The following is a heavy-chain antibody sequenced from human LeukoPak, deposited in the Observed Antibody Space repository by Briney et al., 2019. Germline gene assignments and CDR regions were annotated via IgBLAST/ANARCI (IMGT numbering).Heavy chain of an antibody. CDR3: AREGSSSSWYDAFDI. CDR1: GYTLTELS. V-gene: IGHV1-24*01. J-gene: IGHJ3*02. Sequence: GASVKVSCKVSGYTLTELSMHWVRQAPGKGLEWMGGFNPEDGETIYAQKFQGRVTMTEDTSTDTAYMELSSLRSEDTAVYYCAREGSSSSWYDAFDIWGQGTMVTVSS. CDR2: FNPEDGET. D-gene: IGHD6-13*01.